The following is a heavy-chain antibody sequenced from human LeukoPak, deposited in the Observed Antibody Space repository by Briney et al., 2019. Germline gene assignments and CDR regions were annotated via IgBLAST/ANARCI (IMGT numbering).Heavy chain of an antibody. Sequence: GASVKVSCKASGYTFTSYDINWVRQAPGQGLEWMGWINPNSGGTKYAQKFQGRVTMTRDTSISTAYMELSRLRSDDTAMYYCARGPRWELSVYWGQGTLVTVSS. CDR1: GYTFTSYD. CDR3: ARGPRWELSVY. V-gene: IGHV1-2*02. CDR2: INPNSGGT. D-gene: IGHD1-26*01. J-gene: IGHJ4*02.